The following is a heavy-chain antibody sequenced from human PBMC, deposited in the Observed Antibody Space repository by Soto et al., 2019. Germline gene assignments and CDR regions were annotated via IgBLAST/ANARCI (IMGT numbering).Heavy chain of an antibody. CDR2: ISGYNGDT. CDR3: AKNGQPPYYYYGLDV. V-gene: IGHV1-18*01. D-gene: IGHD2-8*01. J-gene: IGHJ6*02. Sequence: VXSVKVSCKASGYTFTRYGISWVRQAPGQGLEWMGWISGYNGDTNYAQKFQDRVSMTIDTSTGTAYMELRSLTSDDTAIYYCAKNGQPPYYYYGLDVWGQGTKVTVSS. CDR1: GYTFTRYG.